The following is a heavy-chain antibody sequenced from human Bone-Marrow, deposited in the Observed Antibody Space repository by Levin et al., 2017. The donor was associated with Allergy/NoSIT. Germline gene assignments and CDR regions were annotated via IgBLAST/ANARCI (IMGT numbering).Heavy chain of an antibody. D-gene: IGHD3-10*01. J-gene: IGHJ5*02. Sequence: GGSLRLSCAASGFTVSNTYMSWVRQAPGKGLEWVSVIYSGGSTYYADSVQGRFTISRDSSKNTLYLQMNSLTAEDTAVSYCSRDPPTFPPSYYSYSGSYPRGQGTLVTVSS. CDR3: SRDPPTFPPSYYSYSGSYP. CDR1: GFTVSNTY. V-gene: IGHV3-53*01. CDR2: IYSGGST.